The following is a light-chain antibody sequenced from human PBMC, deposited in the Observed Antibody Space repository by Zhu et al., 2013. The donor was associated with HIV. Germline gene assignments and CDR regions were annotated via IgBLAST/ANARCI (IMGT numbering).Light chain of an antibody. Sequence: IVLTQSPVILSLSPGERATLSCRASQGISNYLAWYQQKPGQAPRLLMFDASNRAAGVPARFSGSGSGTEFSLTIGSLEREDFAVYSCQQYLTTPCSFGQGTRLEIK. CDR3: QQYLTTPCS. V-gene: IGKV3-11*01. CDR2: DAS. J-gene: IGKJ2*04. CDR1: QGISNY.